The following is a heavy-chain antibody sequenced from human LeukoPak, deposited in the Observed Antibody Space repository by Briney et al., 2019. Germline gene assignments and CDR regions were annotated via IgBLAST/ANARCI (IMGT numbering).Heavy chain of an antibody. CDR1: GGSISSYY. J-gene: IGHJ4*02. Sequence: PSETLSLTCTVSGGSISSYYWSWIRQPPGKGLEWIGYIYYSGSTNYNPSLKSRVTISVDTSKNQFSLKLSSVTAADTAVYYCARSPYYYDSSGYYKGAFDYWGQGTPVTVSS. CDR3: ARSPYYYDSSGYYKGAFDY. D-gene: IGHD3-22*01. V-gene: IGHV4-59*01. CDR2: IYYSGST.